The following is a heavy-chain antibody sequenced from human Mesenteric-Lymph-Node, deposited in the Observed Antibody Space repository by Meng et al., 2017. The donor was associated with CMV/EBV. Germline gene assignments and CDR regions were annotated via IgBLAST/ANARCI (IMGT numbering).Heavy chain of an antibody. D-gene: IGHD1-26*01. CDR1: GFTFSSYS. CDR2: ISSSSSYI. J-gene: IGHJ4*02. V-gene: IGHV3-21*01. CDR3: ARQIVGATKGPFDY. Sequence: GESLKISCAASGFTFSSYSMNWVRQAPGKGLEWVSSISSSSSYIYYADSVKGRFTISRDNAKNSLYLQMNSLRAEDTAVYYCARQIVGATKGPFDYWGQGTLVTVSS.